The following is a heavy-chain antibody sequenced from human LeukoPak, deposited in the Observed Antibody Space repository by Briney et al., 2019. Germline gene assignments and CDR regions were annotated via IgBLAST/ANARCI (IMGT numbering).Heavy chain of an antibody. J-gene: IGHJ3*02. CDR1: GGSIISCNHY. Sequence: SETLSLTCTVSGGSIISCNHYWGWTRQPPGKGLEWFGSISYSGGTAYNPSLRSRVTISVDTSKNQFSLKVNSVTAADTAVYYCAREVEYYDSSGYRPHAFDIWGQGTMVTVSS. CDR2: ISYSGGT. V-gene: IGHV4-39*02. D-gene: IGHD3-22*01. CDR3: AREVEYYDSSGYRPHAFDI.